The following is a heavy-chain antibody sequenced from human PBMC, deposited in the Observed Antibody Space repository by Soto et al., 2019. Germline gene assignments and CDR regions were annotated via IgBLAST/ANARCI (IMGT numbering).Heavy chain of an antibody. V-gene: IGHV3-73*01. J-gene: IGHJ3*02. CDR1: GFTFSGSA. CDR2: IRSKANSYAT. CDR3: TRSRYCGGDCYSRDAFDI. D-gene: IGHD2-21*02. Sequence: QPGGSLRLSCAASGFTFSGSAMHWVRQASGKGLEWVGRIRSKANSYATAYAASVKGRFTISRDDSKNTAYLQMNSLKTEDTAVYYCTRSRYCGGDCYSRDAFDIWGQGTMVTVSS.